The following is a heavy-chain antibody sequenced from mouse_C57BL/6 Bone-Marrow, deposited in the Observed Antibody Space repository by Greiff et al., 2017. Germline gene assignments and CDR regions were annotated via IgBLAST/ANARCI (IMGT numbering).Heavy chain of an antibody. D-gene: IGHD2-1*01. Sequence: VQLQQSVAELVRPGASVKLSCTASGFNIKDDYMHWVKQRPEQGLEWIGWIDPENGDTEYASKFQGKATITADPSSNTAYRQLSSLTSEDTAVYYCTTGLLTLDWGQGTTLTVSS. CDR1: GFNIKDDY. CDR2: IDPENGDT. V-gene: IGHV14-4*01. J-gene: IGHJ2*01. CDR3: TTGLLTLD.